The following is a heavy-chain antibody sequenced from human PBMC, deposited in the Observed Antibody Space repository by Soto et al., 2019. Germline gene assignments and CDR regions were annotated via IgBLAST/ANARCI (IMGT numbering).Heavy chain of an antibody. CDR3: NSRDY. J-gene: IGHJ4*02. CDR2: IFSGGST. V-gene: IGHV3-53*04. CDR1: EFSVSDNY. Sequence: EVQLVESGGGLVLPGGSLRLACAASEFSVSDNYMNWVRQAPGKGLEWVAVIFSGGSTNYADSVKGRFTISRLKSENTLYLQMSSLRPGDTAVYFCNSRDYWGRGTLVTVSS. D-gene: IGHD2-15*01.